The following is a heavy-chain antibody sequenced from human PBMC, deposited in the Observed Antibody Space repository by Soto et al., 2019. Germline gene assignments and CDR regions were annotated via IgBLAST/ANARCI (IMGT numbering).Heavy chain of an antibody. CDR2: IYHSGST. CDR3: ARGAVVNFDS. Sequence: QLQLQESGSGLVKPSQTLSLTCAVSGGSISSGGSSWTWIRQPPGKGLEWIGYIYHSGSTYYNPSLTILVTISLDRSKNQFSLRLSSVTAADTAVYYCARGAVVNFDSWGQGTLVTVSS. D-gene: IGHD3-22*01. CDR1: GGSISSGGSS. V-gene: IGHV4-30-2*01. J-gene: IGHJ4*02.